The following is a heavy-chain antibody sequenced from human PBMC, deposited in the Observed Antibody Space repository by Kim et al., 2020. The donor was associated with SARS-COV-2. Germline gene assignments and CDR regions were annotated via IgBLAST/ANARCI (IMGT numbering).Heavy chain of an antibody. J-gene: IGHJ5*02. D-gene: IGHD3-3*01. Sequence: PSFQGHLTISADTSISTAYLQWSSLKASDTAMYYCARGSDFWSGGNWFDPWGQGTLVTVSS. CDR3: ARGSDFWSGGNWFDP. V-gene: IGHV5-10-1*01.